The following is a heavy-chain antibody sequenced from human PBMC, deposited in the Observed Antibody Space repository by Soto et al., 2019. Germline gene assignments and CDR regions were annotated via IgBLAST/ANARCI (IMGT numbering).Heavy chain of an antibody. CDR2: IYSNGDT. CDR3: ARRGGSSSGYYYYAMDV. CDR1: SDSMNSGGYY. V-gene: IGHV4-31*03. Sequence: SETLSLTCPVSSDSMNSGGYYWSWIRQHPGKGLEWIGYIYSNGDTYYNPSLKSRVTISVDTSKNQFSLNLTSVTAADTAVYYCARRGGSSSGYYYYAMDVWGQGTTVTVSS. J-gene: IGHJ6*02. D-gene: IGHD6-6*01.